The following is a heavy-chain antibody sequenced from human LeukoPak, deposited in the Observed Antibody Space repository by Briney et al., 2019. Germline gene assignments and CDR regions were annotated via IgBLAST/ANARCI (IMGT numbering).Heavy chain of an antibody. CDR2: ISSNGGST. Sequence: GGSLRLSCAASGFTFSSYAMHWVRQAPGKGLEYVSAISSNGGSTYYANSVKVRFTISRDNSKNTLYLQMGSLRAEDMAVYYCARGGYYYDSSGYSLAVVAFDIWGQGTMVTVSS. CDR1: GFTFSSYA. D-gene: IGHD3-22*01. V-gene: IGHV3-64*01. CDR3: ARGGYYYDSSGYSLAVVAFDI. J-gene: IGHJ3*02.